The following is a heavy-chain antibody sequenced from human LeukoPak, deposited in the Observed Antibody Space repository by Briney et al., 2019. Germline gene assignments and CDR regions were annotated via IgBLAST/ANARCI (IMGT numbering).Heavy chain of an antibody. CDR2: ISSSSSTI. CDR3: ARDSLSGFSDY. D-gene: IGHD5-12*01. V-gene: IGHV3-48*01. CDR1: GFTFSSYS. Sequence: PGGSLRLSCAASGFTFSSYSMNWVRQAPGKGLEWVSYISSSSSTIYYADSVKGRFTISRDNAKNSLYLQMNSLRAEDTAVYYCARDSLSGFSDYWGQGTLVTVSS. J-gene: IGHJ4*02.